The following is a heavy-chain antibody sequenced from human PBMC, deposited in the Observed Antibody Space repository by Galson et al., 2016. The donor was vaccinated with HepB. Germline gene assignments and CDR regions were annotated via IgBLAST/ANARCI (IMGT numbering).Heavy chain of an antibody. D-gene: IGHD6-19*01. CDR1: GYTFTNSY. J-gene: IGHJ5*02. V-gene: IGHV1-2*02. Sequence: SVKVSCKGSGYTFTNSYIHWVRQAPGQGPEWMGWINPNTGDTKHAQMFQGRVTMTSDASIDTVYMALSSLRSDDTAIFFCARDMYSSLSGRFDPWGQGTLVTVSS. CDR2: INPNTGDT. CDR3: ARDMYSSLSGRFDP.